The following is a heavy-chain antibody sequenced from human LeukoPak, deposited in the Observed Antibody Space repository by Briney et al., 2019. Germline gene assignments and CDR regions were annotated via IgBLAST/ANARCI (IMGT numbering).Heavy chain of an antibody. CDR3: AKRGVVIRVILVGFHKEAYYFDS. CDR1: GITLSNYG. Sequence: GGSLRLSCEVSGITLSNYGMSWVRQVPGKGLEWVAGISASGGSTNYAASVKGRFTISRDNRKNTLYLQMNSLTAEDTAVYFCAKRGVVIRVILVGFHKEAYYFDSWGQGVLVTVSS. CDR2: ISASGGST. J-gene: IGHJ4*02. V-gene: IGHV3-23*01. D-gene: IGHD3-10*01.